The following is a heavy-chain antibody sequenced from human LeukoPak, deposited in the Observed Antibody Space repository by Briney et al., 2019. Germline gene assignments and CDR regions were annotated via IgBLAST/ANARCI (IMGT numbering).Heavy chain of an antibody. J-gene: IGHJ3*02. D-gene: IGHD2-8*01. Sequence: SGTLSLTCTVSGGSISSHYWSWIRQPPGKGLEWIGQIHYSGNSNCNASLKSRVTISIDTSKNQFSLRLSSVTAADTAVYYCARHDVWYAFDIWGQGTMVSVSS. CDR3: ARHDVWYAFDI. CDR2: IHYSGNS. V-gene: IGHV4-59*08. CDR1: GGSISSHY.